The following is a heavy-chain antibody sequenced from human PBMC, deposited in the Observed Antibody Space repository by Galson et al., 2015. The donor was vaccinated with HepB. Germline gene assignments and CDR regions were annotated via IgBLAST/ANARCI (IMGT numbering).Heavy chain of an antibody. D-gene: IGHD3-22*01. V-gene: IGHV7-4-1*02. J-gene: IGHJ4*02. CDR2: INTNTGNP. CDR3: ASTRGIVVDDPFDY. Sequence: SAKVPCKASGYTFTSYAMNWVRQAPGQGLEWMGWINTNTGNPTYAQGFTGRFVFSLDTSVSTAYLQISSLKAEDTAVYYCASTRGIVVDDPFDYWGQGTLVIVSS. CDR1: GYTFTSYA.